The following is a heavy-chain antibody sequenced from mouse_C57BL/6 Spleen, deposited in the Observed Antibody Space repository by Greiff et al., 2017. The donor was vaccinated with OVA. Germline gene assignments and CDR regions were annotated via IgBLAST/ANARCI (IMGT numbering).Heavy chain of an antibody. CDR2: IHPNSGST. J-gene: IGHJ2*01. Sequence: SGAELVKPGASVKLSCKASGYTFTSYWMHWVKQRPGQGLEWIGMIHPNSGSTNYNEKFKSKATLTVDKSSSTAYMQLSSLTSEDSAVYYCARSGSNYEKADYWGQGTTLTVSS. D-gene: IGHD2-5*01. V-gene: IGHV1-64*01. CDR1: GYTFTSYW. CDR3: ARSGSNYEKADY.